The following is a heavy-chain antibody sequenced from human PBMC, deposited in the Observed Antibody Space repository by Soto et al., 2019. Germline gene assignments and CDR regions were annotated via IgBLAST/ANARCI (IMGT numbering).Heavy chain of an antibody. V-gene: IGHV4-59*08. Sequence: QVQLQESGPGLVKPSETLSLTCTVSGGSISSYYWTWIRQPPGKGLEWIGYIYYSGSTNYNPSLKSRGSISVAPSKTRFSLKLSSVTAAGTAVYYCASLDEYYHYMDVWGKGTTVTVSS. CDR2: IYYSGST. CDR1: GGSISSYY. CDR3: ASLDEYYHYMDV. J-gene: IGHJ6*03. D-gene: IGHD6-6*01.